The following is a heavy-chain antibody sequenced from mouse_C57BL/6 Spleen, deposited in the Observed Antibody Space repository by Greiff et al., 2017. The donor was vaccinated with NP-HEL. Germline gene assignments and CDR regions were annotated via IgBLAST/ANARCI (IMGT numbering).Heavy chain of an antibody. CDR3: ARREYYYAMDY. V-gene: IGHV1-55*01. J-gene: IGHJ4*01. CDR1: GYTFTSYW. CDR2: IYPGSGST. Sequence: QVQLQQPGAELVKPGASVKMSCKASGYTFTSYWITWVKQRPVQGLEWIGDIYPGSGSTNYNEKFKSKATMTVDTSSSTAYMQLSSLTSEDSAVYYCARREYYYAMDYWGQGTSVTVSS.